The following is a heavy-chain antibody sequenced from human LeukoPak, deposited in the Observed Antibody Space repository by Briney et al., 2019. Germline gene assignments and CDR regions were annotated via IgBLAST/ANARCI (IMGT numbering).Heavy chain of an antibody. J-gene: IGHJ4*02. CDR1: GRSFSGYY. Sequence: SETLSLTCAVYGRSFSGYYWTWIRQTPGKGLEWIGEINHSGITYYNASLKSRVTISVDTSKNQFSLKLSSVTAADTAVYYCARQTGSGLFSLPGGQGTLVTVSS. CDR3: ARQTGSGLFSLP. V-gene: IGHV4-34*01. CDR2: INHSGIT. D-gene: IGHD3-10*01.